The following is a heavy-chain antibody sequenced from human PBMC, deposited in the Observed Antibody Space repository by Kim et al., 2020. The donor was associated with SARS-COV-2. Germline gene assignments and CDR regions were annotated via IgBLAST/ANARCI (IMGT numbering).Heavy chain of an antibody. V-gene: IGHV4-61*02. CDR3: ARDRVLLWFGERRNWFDP. CDR1: GGSISSGSYY. CDR2: IYTSGSI. D-gene: IGHD3-10*01. Sequence: SETLSLTCTVSGGSISSGSYYWSWIRQPAGKGLEWIGRIYTSGSINYNPSLKSRVTISVDTSKNQFSLKLSSVTAADTAVYYCARDRVLLWFGERRNWFDPWGQGTLVTVSS. J-gene: IGHJ5*02.